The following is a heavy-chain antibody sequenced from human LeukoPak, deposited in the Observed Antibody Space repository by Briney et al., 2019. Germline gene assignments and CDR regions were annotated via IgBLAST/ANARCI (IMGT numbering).Heavy chain of an antibody. V-gene: IGHV3-7*01. CDR2: TKQDGGEK. CDR3: ARGGGPAFDY. J-gene: IGHJ4*02. CDR1: GFTFGSYW. Sequence: GGSLRLSCAASGFTFGSYWMSWVRQAPGKGLECVANTKQDGGEKYFADSVRGRFTISRDNAKTSLYLQMDSLRAEDTAVYYCARGGGPAFDYWGQGTLVTVSS.